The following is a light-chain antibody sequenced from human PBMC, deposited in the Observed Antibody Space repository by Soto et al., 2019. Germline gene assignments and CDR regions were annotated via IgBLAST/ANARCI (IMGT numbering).Light chain of an antibody. V-gene: IGKV3-20*01. CDR2: GAS. CDR1: QSVSGTY. Sequence: DIVLTQSPGTLSLSPGESATLFCRASQSVSGTYLAWYQQKPGQAPRLLIYGASSRATGIPDRFSGSGSGTYFSLIISRLQPDDFALYYCQQYGGSMTFGQGTRLE. CDR3: QQYGGSMT. J-gene: IGKJ5*01.